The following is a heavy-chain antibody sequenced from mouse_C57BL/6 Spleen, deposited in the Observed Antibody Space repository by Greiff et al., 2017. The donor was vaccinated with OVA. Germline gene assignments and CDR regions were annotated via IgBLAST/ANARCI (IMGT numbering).Heavy chain of an antibody. D-gene: IGHD3-3*01. Sequence: VQLQQSGAELVMPGASVKLSCKASGYTFTSYWMHWVKQRPGQGLEWIGEINPSDSYTNYNQKFKGKSTLTVDKSSSTAYMQLSSLTSEDSAVYYCARGGDERDYWGQGTTLTVSS. V-gene: IGHV1-69*01. CDR1: GYTFTSYW. J-gene: IGHJ2*01. CDR2: INPSDSYT. CDR3: ARGGDERDY.